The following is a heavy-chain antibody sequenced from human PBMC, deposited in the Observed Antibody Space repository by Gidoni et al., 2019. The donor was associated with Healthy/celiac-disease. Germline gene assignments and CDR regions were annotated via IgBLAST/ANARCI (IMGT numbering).Heavy chain of an antibody. V-gene: IGHV1-2*04. J-gene: IGHJ4*02. CDR2: INPNSGGT. D-gene: IGHD2-15*01. Sequence: QVQLVQSGAEVKKPGASVKVSCKASGYTFTRYSMHWVRQAPGQGLEWMGWINPNSGGTNYAQKFQGWVTMTRDTSISTAYMELSRLRSDDTAVYYCARDGGLGYCSGGSCYFDYWGQGTLVTVSS. CDR1: GYTFTRYS. CDR3: ARDGGLGYCSGGSCYFDY.